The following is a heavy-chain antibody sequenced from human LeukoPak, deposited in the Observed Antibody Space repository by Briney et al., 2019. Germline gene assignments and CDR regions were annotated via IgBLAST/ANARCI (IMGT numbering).Heavy chain of an antibody. CDR3: AKSGYNRFDY. V-gene: IGHV3-23*01. CDR2: ISGSGDTT. Sequence: PGGTLRLSCAASGFTFSSYGMSWVRQAPGKGLEWVSAISGSGDTTYYADSVKGRFTISRDNSKNTLYLQMNSLRAEDTAVFYCAKSGYNRFDYWGQGTLVTVSS. J-gene: IGHJ4*02. D-gene: IGHD5-24*01. CDR1: GFTFSSYG.